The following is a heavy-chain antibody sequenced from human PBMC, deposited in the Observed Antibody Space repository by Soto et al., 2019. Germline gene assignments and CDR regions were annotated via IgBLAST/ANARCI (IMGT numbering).Heavy chain of an antibody. CDR1: GGTFSSYA. V-gene: IGHV1-69*05. J-gene: IGHJ5*02. CDR3: ARDAIAAQMFMAESDP. D-gene: IGHD6-6*01. Sequence: QVQLVQSGAEVKKPGSSVKVSCKASGGTFSSYAISWVRQAPGQGLEWMGGIIPIFGTANYAQKFQGRVTITPDESTRPAYMGLSSLRSEDTAVYYCARDAIAAQMFMAESDPWGQGTLVTVSS. CDR2: IIPIFGTA.